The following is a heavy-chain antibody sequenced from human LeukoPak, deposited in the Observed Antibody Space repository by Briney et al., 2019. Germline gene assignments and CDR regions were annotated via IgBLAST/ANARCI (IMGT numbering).Heavy chain of an antibody. CDR2: INHSGST. CDR3: ARGRKIRTIFGVVYNGFDP. J-gene: IGHJ5*02. D-gene: IGHD3-3*01. CDR1: GGSFSGYY. V-gene: IGHV4-34*01. Sequence: SETLSLTCAVYGGSFSGYYWSWIRQPPGKGLEWIGEINHSGSTNYNPSLKSRVTTSVDTSKNQFSLKLSSVTAADTAVYYCARGRKIRTIFGVVYNGFDPWGQGTLVTVSS.